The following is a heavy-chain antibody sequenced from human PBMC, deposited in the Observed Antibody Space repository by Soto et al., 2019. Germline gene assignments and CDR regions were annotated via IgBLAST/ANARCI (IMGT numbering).Heavy chain of an antibody. D-gene: IGHD1-26*01. Sequence: SETLSLTCIVSGGSMSSGGYYWSWIRQHPGRGLEWIGYISNSGSTYYNPSLESRAFITIDTSESQFSLKLTSVTAADTAVYYCVRVVTRGNGWFDPWGQGTLVTVSS. CDR1: GGSMSSGGYY. CDR2: ISNSGST. J-gene: IGHJ5*02. V-gene: IGHV4-31*03. CDR3: VRVVTRGNGWFDP.